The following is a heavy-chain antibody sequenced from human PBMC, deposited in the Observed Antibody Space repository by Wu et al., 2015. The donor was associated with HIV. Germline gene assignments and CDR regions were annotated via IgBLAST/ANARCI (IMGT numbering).Heavy chain of an antibody. CDR2: IGGNRGES. J-gene: IGHJ4*03. Sequence: QVQLVQSGAEVKKPGASMRVSCQASGYSFTASYLHWVRQAPGKGFEWMGWIGGNRGESHSAQRFRDRFTMTRDTSTNTAYMELTRLTSDDTVPLYCARLSLRRFGVTFLRSLTSWGPGTLGHRLL. D-gene: IGHD3-10*01. CDR1: GYSFTASY. CDR3: ARLSLRRFGVTFLRSLTS. V-gene: IGHV1-2*02.